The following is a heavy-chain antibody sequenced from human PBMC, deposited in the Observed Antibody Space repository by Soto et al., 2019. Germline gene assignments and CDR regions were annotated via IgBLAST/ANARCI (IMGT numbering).Heavy chain of an antibody. CDR2: ISYDGSNK. D-gene: IGHD5-12*01. CDR3: AKDVCGYSGYESCGTPFDY. J-gene: IGHJ4*02. V-gene: IGHV3-30*18. Sequence: GGSLRLSCAASGFTFSSYGMHWVRPAPGKGLEWVAVISYDGSNKYYADSVKGRFTISRDNSKNTLYLQMNSLRAEDTAVYYCAKDVCGYSGYESCGTPFDYWGQGTLVTVSS. CDR1: GFTFSSYG.